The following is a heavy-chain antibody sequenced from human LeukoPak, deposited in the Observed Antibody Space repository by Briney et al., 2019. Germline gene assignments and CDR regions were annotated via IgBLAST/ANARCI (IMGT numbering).Heavy chain of an antibody. J-gene: IGHJ6*03. Sequence: SETLSLTCAVYGGSFSGYYWSWIRQPPGKGLEWIGEINHSGSTNYNPSLKSRVTISVDTSKNQFSLKLSSVTAADTAVYYCARGRRDGYRYYYYYMDVWGKGTTVTVSS. CDR2: INHSGST. CDR3: ARGRRDGYRYYYYYMDV. V-gene: IGHV4-34*01. D-gene: IGHD5-24*01. CDR1: GGSFSGYY.